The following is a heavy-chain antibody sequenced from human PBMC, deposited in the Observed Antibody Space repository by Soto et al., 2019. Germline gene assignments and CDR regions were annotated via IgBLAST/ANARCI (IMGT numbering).Heavy chain of an antibody. CDR2: MYAGGDT. V-gene: IGHV3-53*01. D-gene: IGHD2-21*01. CDR1: GLSVSDNY. J-gene: IGHJ4*01. Sequence: PGGCQRLSCGASGLSVSDNYMGWVRQAPGRGLEWVSVMYAGGDTHYADSVKGRFTISRGKSENTLYLQMNSLRDEDTGVYFCVSRIPSWVFDYWGLGTLVTVSS. CDR3: VSRIPSWVFDY.